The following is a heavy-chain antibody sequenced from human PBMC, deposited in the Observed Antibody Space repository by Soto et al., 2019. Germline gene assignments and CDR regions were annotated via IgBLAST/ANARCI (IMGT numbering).Heavy chain of an antibody. D-gene: IGHD3-10*01. CDR1: GFTLSRYA. J-gene: IGHJ6*02. CDR3: AKLGSHYGMDV. CDR2: ISGSGGST. V-gene: IGHV3-23*01. Sequence: PGGSLRLSCAAPGFTLSRYAMTWFRQAPGKGLESVSAISGSGGSTYYADSVKGRFTISRDNSKNTLSLQMNSLRAEDTAVYYCAKLGSHYGMDVWGQGTTVTVSS.